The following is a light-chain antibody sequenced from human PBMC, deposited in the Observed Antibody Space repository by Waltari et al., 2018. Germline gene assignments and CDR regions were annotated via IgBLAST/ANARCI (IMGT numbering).Light chain of an antibody. V-gene: IGKV3-15*01. J-gene: IGKJ1*01. Sequence: EIVMTQSPATLSVSPGERATLSCRASQRVSSSLAWYQQKPGQAPRLLIYSASTRATGIPARFSGSGSGTEFTLTIGSLQSEDFAVYYCQQYNNWPPWTFGQGTKVEIK. CDR3: QQYNNWPPWT. CDR1: QRVSSS. CDR2: SAS.